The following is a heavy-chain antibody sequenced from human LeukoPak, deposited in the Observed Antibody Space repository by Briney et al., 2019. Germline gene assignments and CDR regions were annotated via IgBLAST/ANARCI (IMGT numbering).Heavy chain of an antibody. CDR2: IYSSGIT. CDR1: GGSVSTYY. CDR3: ASRYRGLSSKKKKNSSSNWFDP. V-gene: IGHV4-4*07. J-gene: IGHJ5*02. Sequence: SETLSLTCTVSGGSVSTYYWNWIRQSAGKGLEWIGRIYSSGITDYSPSLKSRVTMSVDTSKNQFSLKLSSVTAADTAVYYCASRYRGLSSKKKKNSSSNWFDPWGQGTLVTVSS. D-gene: IGHD6-6*01.